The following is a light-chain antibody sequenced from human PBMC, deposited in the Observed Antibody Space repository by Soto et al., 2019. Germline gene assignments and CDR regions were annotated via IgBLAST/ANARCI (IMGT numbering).Light chain of an antibody. CDR3: QQTYSSPIT. V-gene: IGKV1-39*01. CDR1: QSISSY. J-gene: IGKJ5*01. CDR2: AAS. Sequence: DTQMNQSPSSLSASVGESIAITCRASQSISSYLNWYQQKPGKAPKLLISAASILQSGVPSRFSGSGSGTDFTLTISSLQPEDFAGYYCQQTYSSPITFGQGTRLEIK.